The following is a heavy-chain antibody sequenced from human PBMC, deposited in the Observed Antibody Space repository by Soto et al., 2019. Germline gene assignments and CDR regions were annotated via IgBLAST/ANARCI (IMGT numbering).Heavy chain of an antibody. V-gene: IGHV3-15*01. CDR3: TTIALVAGLDAFDI. CDR2: IKSKTDGGTT. J-gene: IGHJ3*02. Sequence: EVQLVESGGGLVKPGGSLRLSCAASGFTFSNAWMSWVRQAPGKGLEWVGRIKSKTDGGTTDYAAPVKGRFTISRDDSKNTLYLQMNSLKTEDTAVYYCTTIALVAGLDAFDIWGQGTMVTVSS. CDR1: GFTFSNAW. D-gene: IGHD6-19*01.